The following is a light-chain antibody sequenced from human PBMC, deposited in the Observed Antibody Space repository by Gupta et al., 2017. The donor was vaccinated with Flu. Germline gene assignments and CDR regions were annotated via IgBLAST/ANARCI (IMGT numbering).Light chain of an antibody. Sequence: PSSLSASVGDRVTITCRASQSISSYLNWYQQKPGKAPKLLIYAASSLQSGVPSRFSGSGSGTDFTLTISSLQPEDFATYYCQQSYSTPITFGGGTKVEIK. CDR2: AAS. CDR1: QSISSY. CDR3: QQSYSTPIT. J-gene: IGKJ4*01. V-gene: IGKV1-39*01.